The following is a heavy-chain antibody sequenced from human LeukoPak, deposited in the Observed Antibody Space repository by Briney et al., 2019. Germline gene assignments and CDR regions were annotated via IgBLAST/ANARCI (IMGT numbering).Heavy chain of an antibody. CDR2: IYSGGST. Sequence: GGSLRLSCAASGFTVSSNYMSWVRQAPGKGLEWVSVIYSGGSTYYADSVKGRFTISRDNSKNTLYLQMNSLRAEDTAVYYCAKEGIVANGPFDYWGQGTLVTVSS. CDR1: GFTVSSNY. D-gene: IGHD5-12*01. CDR3: AKEGIVANGPFDY. V-gene: IGHV3-53*05. J-gene: IGHJ4*02.